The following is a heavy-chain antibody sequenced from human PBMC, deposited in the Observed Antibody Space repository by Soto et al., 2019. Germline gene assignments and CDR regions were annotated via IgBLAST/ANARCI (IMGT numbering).Heavy chain of an antibody. Sequence: GGSLRLSCAASGFTFSSYWMHWVRQAPGKGLVWVSRINSDGSSTSYADSVKGRFTISRDNAKNTLYLQMNSLRAEDTAVYYCARGSGNSDAFDIWGQGTMVTVSS. J-gene: IGHJ3*02. CDR3: ARGSGNSDAFDI. CDR1: GFTFSSYW. D-gene: IGHD4-4*01. V-gene: IGHV3-74*01. CDR2: INSDGSST.